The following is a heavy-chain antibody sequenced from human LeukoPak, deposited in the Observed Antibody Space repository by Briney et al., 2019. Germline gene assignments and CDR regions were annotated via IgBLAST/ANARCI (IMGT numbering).Heavy chain of an antibody. CDR1: GFTFTDYW. D-gene: IGHD7-27*01. V-gene: IGHV3-74*01. CDR3: ARDNWGPDH. J-gene: IGHJ4*02. Sequence: GGSLTLSCEASGFTFTDYWIHWIRQAPGMGLMWVSHITSDGGRTDYADSVRGRFTMTRDNARNTVYLQMNSLRVDDTAVYYCARDNWGPDHWGQGTLVTVSS. CDR2: ITSDGGRT.